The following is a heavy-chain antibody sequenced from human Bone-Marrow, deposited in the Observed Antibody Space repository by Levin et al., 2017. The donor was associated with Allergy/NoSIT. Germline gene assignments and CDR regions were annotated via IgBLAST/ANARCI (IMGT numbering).Heavy chain of an antibody. CDR3: ARGRRYCSGGSCRIDY. CDR1: GGTFSSYA. J-gene: IGHJ4*02. D-gene: IGHD2-15*01. V-gene: IGHV1-69*06. CDR2: IIPIFGTA. Sequence: VASVKVSCKASGGTFSSYAISWVRQAPGQGLEWMGGIIPIFGTANYAQKFQGRVTITADKSTSTAYMELSSLRSEDTAVYYCARGRRYCSGGSCRIDYWGQGTLVTVSS.